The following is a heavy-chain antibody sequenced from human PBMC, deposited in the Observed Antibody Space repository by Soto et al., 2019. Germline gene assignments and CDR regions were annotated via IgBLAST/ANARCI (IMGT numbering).Heavy chain of an antibody. Sequence: SETLSLTCAVCDYCITSGYYWGWIRQPPGKGLEWIGSFHHSGSTYYNPSLKSRVTISPDTSKKQFSLNLSSVTAADTAVYYCARATYYYDSSGDYFGHFDCWGQGTLVTVSS. CDR1: DYCITSGYY. J-gene: IGHJ4*02. D-gene: IGHD3-22*01. CDR2: FHHSGST. V-gene: IGHV4-38-2*01. CDR3: ARATYYYDSSGDYFGHFDC.